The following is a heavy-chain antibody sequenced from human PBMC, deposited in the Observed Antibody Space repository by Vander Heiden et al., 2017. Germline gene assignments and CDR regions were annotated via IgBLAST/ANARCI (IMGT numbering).Heavy chain of an antibody. CDR2: IRSKAYGGTT. V-gene: IGHV3-49*05. Sequence: EVQLVESGGGLVKPGRSLRLSCTASGFTFGDYAMSWFRQAQGKGLEWVGFIRSKAYGGTTEYAASVKGRFTISRDDSKSIAYLQMNSLKTEDTAVYYCTRGVVVPAAPRYYFDYWGQGTLVTVSS. CDR1: GFTFGDYA. J-gene: IGHJ4*02. CDR3: TRGVVVPAAPRYYFDY. D-gene: IGHD2-2*01.